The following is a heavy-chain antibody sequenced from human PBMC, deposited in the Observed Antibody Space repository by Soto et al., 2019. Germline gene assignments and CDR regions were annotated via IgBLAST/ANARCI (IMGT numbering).Heavy chain of an antibody. V-gene: IGHV1-18*01. Sequence: QVQLVQSGAEVKKPGASVKVSCKASGYTFTSYGISWVRQAPGQGLEWMGGISAFNGDTNYAQNLQGRVTITTDTSTRTAYMELRSLRSDDTAIYYCARTYYFDSSGCPSDYRGQGTLVTVSS. J-gene: IGHJ4*02. CDR2: ISAFNGDT. D-gene: IGHD3-22*01. CDR3: ARTYYFDSSGCPSDY. CDR1: GYTFTSYG.